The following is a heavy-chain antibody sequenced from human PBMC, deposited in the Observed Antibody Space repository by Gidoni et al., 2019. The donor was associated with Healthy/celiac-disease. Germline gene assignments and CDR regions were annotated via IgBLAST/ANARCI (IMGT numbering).Heavy chain of an antibody. D-gene: IGHD3-22*01. CDR1: GGSISRGDYY. CDR3: AREDSSGYQAYDY. V-gene: IGHV4-30-4*01. CDR2: IYYSGST. J-gene: IGHJ4*02. Sequence: QVQLQASGPGLVKPSQTLSLTCTASGGSISRGDYYWSWIRQPPGKGLEWIGYIYYSGSTYYNPSLKSRVTISVDTSKNQFSLKLSSVTAADTAVYYCAREDSSGYQAYDYWGQGTLVTVSS.